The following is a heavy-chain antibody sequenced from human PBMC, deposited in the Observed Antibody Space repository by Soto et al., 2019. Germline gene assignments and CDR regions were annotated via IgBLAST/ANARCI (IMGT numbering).Heavy chain of an antibody. CDR3: ARDRMNWNYEGYYYGMDV. Sequence: GGSLRLSCAASGFTFSSYGMHWVRQAPGKGLEWVAVIWYDGSNKYYADSVKGRFTISRDNSKNTLYLQMNSLRAEDTAVYYCARDRMNWNYEGYYYGMDVWGQGTTVTVSS. CDR1: GFTFSSYG. D-gene: IGHD1-7*01. V-gene: IGHV3-33*01. J-gene: IGHJ6*02. CDR2: IWYDGSNK.